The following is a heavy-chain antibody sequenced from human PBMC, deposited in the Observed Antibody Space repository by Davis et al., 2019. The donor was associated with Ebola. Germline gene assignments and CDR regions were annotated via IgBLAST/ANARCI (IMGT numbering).Heavy chain of an antibody. Sequence: GESLKISCAASGFTFSNYGMHWVRQAPGKGLEWVAVISYDGSSKYYADSVKGRFTISRDNAKNSLYLQMNSLRAEDTAVYYCARKTSLWFGELLYLDYWGQGTLVTVSS. CDR1: GFTFSNYG. D-gene: IGHD3-10*01. J-gene: IGHJ4*02. V-gene: IGHV3-30*03. CDR2: ISYDGSSK. CDR3: ARKTSLWFGELLYLDY.